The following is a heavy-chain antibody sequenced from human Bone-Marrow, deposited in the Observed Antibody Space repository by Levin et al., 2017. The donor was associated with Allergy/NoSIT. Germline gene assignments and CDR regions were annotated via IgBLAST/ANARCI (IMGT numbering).Heavy chain of an antibody. CDR1: GFTFSSHA. Sequence: GESLKISCAASGFTFSSHAMHWVRQAPGKGLEYVSAISSNGGSTYYADSVKGRFTISRDNSKNTLYLQMGSLRAEDMAVYYCARGPSHYDFWSGSMDVWGKGTTVTVSS. J-gene: IGHJ6*04. V-gene: IGHV3-64*02. D-gene: IGHD3-3*01. CDR2: ISSNGGST. CDR3: ARGPSHYDFWSGSMDV.